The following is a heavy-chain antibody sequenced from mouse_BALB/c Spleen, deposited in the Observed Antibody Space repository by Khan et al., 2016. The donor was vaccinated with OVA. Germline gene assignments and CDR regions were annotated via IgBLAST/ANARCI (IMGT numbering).Heavy chain of an antibody. CDR2: INPRSGYT. CDR3: ARRTTGYAMDY. J-gene: IGHJ4*01. CDR1: GYTFTSNT. V-gene: IGHV1-4*01. D-gene: IGHD2-14*01. Sequence: VQLQQSGAELARPGASVKMSCKASGYTFTSNTMHWVKQRPGQGLEWIGYINPRSGYTIYNQKFKDKATLTADISSSTAYMQLSSLTSDDSVVYYCARRTTGYAMDYWGQGTSVTVSS.